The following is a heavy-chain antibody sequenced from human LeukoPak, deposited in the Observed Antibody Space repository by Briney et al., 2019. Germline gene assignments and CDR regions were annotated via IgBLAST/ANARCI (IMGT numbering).Heavy chain of an antibody. CDR2: ISSSGSTI. CDR1: GFTFSSYE. D-gene: IGHD4-17*01. J-gene: IGHJ5*02. V-gene: IGHV3-48*03. CDR3: ARGDYGDPNWFDP. Sequence: GGSLRLSCAASGFTFSSYEMNWVRQAPGKGLEWVSYISSSGSTIYYADSVKDRFTISRDNAKNSLYLQMNSLRAEDTAVYYCARGDYGDPNWFDPWGQGTLVTVSS.